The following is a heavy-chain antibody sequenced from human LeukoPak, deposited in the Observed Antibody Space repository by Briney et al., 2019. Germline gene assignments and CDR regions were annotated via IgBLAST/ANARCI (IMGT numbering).Heavy chain of an antibody. CDR3: AAHPHCSSTSCYPYYYYYYMDV. CDR2: ISAYNGNT. CDR1: GYTCTSYG. V-gene: IGHV1-18*01. J-gene: IGHJ6*03. Sequence: SVKVSCKASGYTCTSYGISSVRQPPGRRLEWMGWISAYNGNTNYAQKLQGRVTMTTDTSTSTAYMELRSLRSDDTAVYYCAAHPHCSSTSCYPYYYYYYMDVWGKGTTVTVSS. D-gene: IGHD2-2*01.